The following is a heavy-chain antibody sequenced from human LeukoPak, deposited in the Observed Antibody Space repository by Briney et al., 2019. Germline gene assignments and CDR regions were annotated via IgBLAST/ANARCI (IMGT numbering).Heavy chain of an antibody. CDR1: GFTFDDYA. D-gene: IGHD3-10*01. Sequence: GGTLRLSCAASGFTFDDYAMHWVRQAPGKGLEWVSGISWNSGSIGYADSVKGRFTISRDNAKNSLYLQMNSLRAEDTALYYCAKDISGSGKYYFDYWGQGTLVTVSS. J-gene: IGHJ4*02. V-gene: IGHV3-9*01. CDR2: ISWNSGSI. CDR3: AKDISGSGKYYFDY.